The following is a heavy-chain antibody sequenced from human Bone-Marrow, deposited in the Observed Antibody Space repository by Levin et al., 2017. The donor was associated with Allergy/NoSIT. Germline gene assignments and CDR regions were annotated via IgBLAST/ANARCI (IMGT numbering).Heavy chain of an antibody. Sequence: LSLTCAASRFSFSSYSMNWVRQAPGKGLEWVSSISSSSRYIYYADSVKGRFTISRDNAQNSLYLQMNSLRAEDTAVYYCATNSYSGYDSTSPAQYYFDFWGPGTLVTVSS. CDR2: ISSSSRYI. CDR1: RFSFSSYS. D-gene: IGHD5-12*01. J-gene: IGHJ4*02. CDR3: ATNSYSGYDSTSPAQYYFDF. V-gene: IGHV3-21*01.